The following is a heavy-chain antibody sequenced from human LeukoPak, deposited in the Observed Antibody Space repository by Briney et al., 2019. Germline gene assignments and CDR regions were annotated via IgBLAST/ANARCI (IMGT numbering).Heavy chain of an antibody. J-gene: IGHJ4*02. CDR1: GFSLSTSEVG. CDR3: ARNAESGSYFSCFDY. Sequence: SGPTLVKPTQTLTLTCTFSGFSLSTSEVGVGWIRQPPGKALEWLALISWNDDKRYSPSLKSRLTITKDTSKNQVVLTMTSMDPVDTATYYCARNAESGSYFSCFDYWGQGTLVTVSS. D-gene: IGHD1-26*01. CDR2: ISWNDDK. V-gene: IGHV2-5*01.